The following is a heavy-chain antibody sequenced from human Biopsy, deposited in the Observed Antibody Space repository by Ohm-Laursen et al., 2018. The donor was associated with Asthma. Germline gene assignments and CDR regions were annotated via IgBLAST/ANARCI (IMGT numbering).Heavy chain of an antibody. CDR1: GFVFSQCG. V-gene: IGHV3-30*03. J-gene: IGHJ6*02. Sequence: SLRLSCAASGFVFSQCGMHWVRQGPGKGLEWVALVSSDGHNKYYADSVKGRFTIPRDNSKNTLYLQMTSLSAEDSAVYYCARVDGVVEAATRLGGMDVWGQGTTVTVSS. CDR3: ARVDGVVEAATRLGGMDV. D-gene: IGHD2-15*01. CDR2: VSSDGHNK.